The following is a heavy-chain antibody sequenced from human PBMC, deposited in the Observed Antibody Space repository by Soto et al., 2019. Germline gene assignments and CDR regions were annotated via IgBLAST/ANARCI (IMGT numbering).Heavy chain of an antibody. J-gene: IGHJ4*02. CDR3: ARDHHVVVPAARFDY. CDR1: GFTFSSYG. V-gene: IGHV3-33*01. CDR2: IWYDGRNK. Sequence: QVQLVESGGGVVQPGRSLRLSCAASGFTFSSYGMHWVRQAPGKGLEWVAVIWYDGRNKYYVDSVKGRFTISRDNSKNTLYLQMNSLRAEDTAVYSCARDHHVVVPAARFDYWGQGTLVTVPS. D-gene: IGHD2-2*01.